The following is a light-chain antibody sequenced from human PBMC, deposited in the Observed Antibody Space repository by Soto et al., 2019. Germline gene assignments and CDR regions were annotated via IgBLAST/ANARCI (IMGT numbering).Light chain of an antibody. Sequence: QSVLTQPASVSGSPRQSITISCTGTSSDVGGYNYVSWYQQHPGEAPKLMIYDVSNRPSGVSNRFSGSKSGNTASLTISGLQAEDEADYYCSSYTSSSTYVFGTGTKVTV. CDR1: SSDVGGYNY. CDR2: DVS. V-gene: IGLV2-14*01. CDR3: SSYTSSSTYV. J-gene: IGLJ1*01.